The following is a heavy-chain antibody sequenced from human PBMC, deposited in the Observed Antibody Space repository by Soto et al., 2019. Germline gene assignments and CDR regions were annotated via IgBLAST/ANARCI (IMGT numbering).Heavy chain of an antibody. CDR3: AKVYSGSYYGGVGY. CDR1: GFTFSSYA. D-gene: IGHD1-26*01. V-gene: IGHV3-23*01. Sequence: PGGSLRLSCAASGFTFSSYAMSWVRQAPGKGLEWVSAISGSGGSTYYADSEKGRFTISRDNSKNTLYLQMNSLRAEDTAVYYCAKVYSGSYYGGVGYWGQGTLVTVSS. J-gene: IGHJ4*02. CDR2: ISGSGGST.